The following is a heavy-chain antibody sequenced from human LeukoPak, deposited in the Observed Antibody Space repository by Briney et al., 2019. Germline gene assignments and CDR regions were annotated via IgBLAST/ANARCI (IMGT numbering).Heavy chain of an antibody. CDR1: GLTFTSYA. CDR2: ISGSGGST. V-gene: IGHV3-23*01. D-gene: IGHD1/OR15-1a*01. Sequence: AGGSLRLSCAASGLTFTSYAMSWVRQAPGKGLEWVSAISGSGGSTYYADSVKGRFTISRDNSKNTLYLQMNSLRAEDTAVYYCAKDLLTGTSRARNFDYWGQGTLVTVSS. CDR3: AKDLLTGTSRARNFDY. J-gene: IGHJ4*02.